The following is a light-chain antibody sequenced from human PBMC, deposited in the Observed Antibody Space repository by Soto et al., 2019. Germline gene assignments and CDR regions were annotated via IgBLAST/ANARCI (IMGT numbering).Light chain of an antibody. CDR3: QVWDSSRDHVV. CDR2: DDS. Sequence: SYELTQPPSVSVAPGQTARITCGGSNIRSNSVHWYQQKPGQAPVLVVYDDSDRPSGIPERFSGSNSGTTATLTISRVEAGDEADYYCQVWDSSRDHVVFGGGTKLTVL. V-gene: IGLV3-21*02. J-gene: IGLJ2*01. CDR1: NIRSNS.